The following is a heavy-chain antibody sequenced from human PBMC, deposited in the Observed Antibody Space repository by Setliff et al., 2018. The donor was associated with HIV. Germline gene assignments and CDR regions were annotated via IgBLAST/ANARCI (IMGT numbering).Heavy chain of an antibody. V-gene: IGHV4-34*01. J-gene: IGHJ4*02. CDR1: GYSINSGYY. CDR2: INHSGST. Sequence: KPSETLSLTCAVSGYSINSGYYWNWIRQPPGNGLEWIGEINHSGSTKYNPSLKSRVTISVDMSKNQLFLKVMSVTAADSAVYYCARGVPLLPPHYWGQGTLVTVSS. D-gene: IGHD2-21*02. CDR3: ARGVPLLPPHY.